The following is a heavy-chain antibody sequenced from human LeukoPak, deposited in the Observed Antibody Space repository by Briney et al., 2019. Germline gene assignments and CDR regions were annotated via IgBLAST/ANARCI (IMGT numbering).Heavy chain of an antibody. J-gene: IGHJ4*02. Sequence: PGGSLRLSYAVSGFRFDNYAMSWVRQAPGKRLDWVSTISATGDSTYYADSVTGRFTVSRHNSKNTVYLQLNSLRAADTAVYYCYGEGYWGQGTLVTVSS. CDR1: GFRFDNYA. V-gene: IGHV3-23*01. D-gene: IGHD4/OR15-4a*01. CDR2: ISATGDST. CDR3: YGEGY.